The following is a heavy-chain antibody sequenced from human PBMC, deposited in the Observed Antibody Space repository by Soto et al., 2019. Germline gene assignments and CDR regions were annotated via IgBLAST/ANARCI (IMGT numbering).Heavy chain of an antibody. V-gene: IGHV1-69*12. CDR2: IIPSFGTA. CDR3: AGEGEEAQNWFDP. CDR1: GGTFSSYA. Sequence: QVPLVQSGAEVKKPGSSVKVSCKASGGTFSSYAISWVRQAPGQGLEWMGGIIPSFGTANYAQKFQGRVTLTGYDGTSTGYMELSSLRCVDTAVYYGAGEGEEAQNWFDPWGEGTLVTVSS. D-gene: IGHD3-16*01. J-gene: IGHJ5*02.